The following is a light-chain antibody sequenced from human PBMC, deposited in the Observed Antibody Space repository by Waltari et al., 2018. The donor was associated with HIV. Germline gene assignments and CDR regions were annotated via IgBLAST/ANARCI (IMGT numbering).Light chain of an antibody. CDR3: ASWDDSLQAVV. V-gene: IGLV1-44*01. CDR2: GND. CDR1: SSNSGSNA. Sequence: QRLTISCSGSSSNSGSNAVNWYQHFPGTAPTLLIFGNDQRPSGVPARISGSKSGTSASLAISGLRSEDEGEYYCASWDDSLQAVVFGGGTKVTV. J-gene: IGLJ2*01.